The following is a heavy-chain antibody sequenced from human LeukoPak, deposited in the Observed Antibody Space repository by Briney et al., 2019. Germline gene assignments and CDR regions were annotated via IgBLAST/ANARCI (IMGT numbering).Heavy chain of an antibody. CDR3: ARQNTVTTLFDY. CDR2: IYTSGST. CDR1: GDSVSSGTYY. Sequence: PSETLSLTCTVSGDSVSSGTYYWSWIRQPAGKGLEWIGRIYTSGSTNYNPSLKSRVTMSVDTSKNQFSLKLSSVTAADTAVYYCARQNTVTTLFDYWGQGTLVTVSS. V-gene: IGHV4-61*02. D-gene: IGHD4-11*01. J-gene: IGHJ4*02.